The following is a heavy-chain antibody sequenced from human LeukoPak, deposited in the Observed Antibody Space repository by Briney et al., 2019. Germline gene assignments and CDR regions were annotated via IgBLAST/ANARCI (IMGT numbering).Heavy chain of an antibody. D-gene: IGHD5-12*01. CDR3: ARVRKYSGYYSWYFDL. J-gene: IGHJ2*01. CDR2: IGTAGDT. Sequence: PGGSLRLSCAASGFTFSSYDMHGVRQGTGKGLEWGSAIGTAGDTYYPGSVKGRFTISRENAKNSLYLQMNSLRAGDTAVYYCARVRKYSGYYSWYFDLWGRGTLVTVSS. CDR1: GFTFSSYD. V-gene: IGHV3-13*01.